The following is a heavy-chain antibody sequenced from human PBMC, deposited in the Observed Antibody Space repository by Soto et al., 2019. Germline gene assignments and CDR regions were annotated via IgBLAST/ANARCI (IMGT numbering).Heavy chain of an antibody. Sequence: ASVKVSCKASGYSFFSYYIHWVRQAPGQVLEWMGRFLASGGNTFYAQRFRGRVSMTRDTSSTNTVSLELTSLTSDDTAVYYCARGGATIFGVIDSWGQGTRVTVSS. V-gene: IGHV1-46*01. CDR3: ARGGATIFGVIDS. CDR2: FLASGGNT. D-gene: IGHD3-3*02. J-gene: IGHJ4*02. CDR1: GYSFFSYY.